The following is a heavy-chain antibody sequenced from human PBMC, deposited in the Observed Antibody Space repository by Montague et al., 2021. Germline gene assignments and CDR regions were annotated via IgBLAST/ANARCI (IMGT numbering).Heavy chain of an antibody. J-gene: IGHJ4*02. CDR1: SGSISSFS. D-gene: IGHD2-8*01. CDR2: LYDSGDT. V-gene: IGHV4-59*01. CDR3: ARRGRPMGLCRFDY. Sequence: SETLSLTCIVSSGSISSFSWAWIRQAPGKALEWIGHLYDSGDTYYNPSLHGRLTFSLDTSRNHFFLRLTSVTAADTAVYYCARRGRPMGLCRFDYWGQGTPVTVSS.